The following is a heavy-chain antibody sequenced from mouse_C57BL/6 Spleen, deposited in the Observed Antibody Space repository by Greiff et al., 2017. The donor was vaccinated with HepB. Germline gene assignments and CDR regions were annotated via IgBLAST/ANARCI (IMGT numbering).Heavy chain of an antibody. Sequence: QVQLQQPGAELVQPGASVKLSCKASGYTFTSYWMHWVKQRPGRGLEWIGRIDPHSGGTKYNEKFKSKATLTVDKPSSTAYMQLSSLTSEDSAVYYCARRDGNYLYYFDYWGQGTTLTVSS. CDR1: GYTFTSYW. CDR2: IDPHSGGT. CDR3: ARRDGNYLYYFDY. V-gene: IGHV1-72*01. J-gene: IGHJ2*01. D-gene: IGHD2-1*01.